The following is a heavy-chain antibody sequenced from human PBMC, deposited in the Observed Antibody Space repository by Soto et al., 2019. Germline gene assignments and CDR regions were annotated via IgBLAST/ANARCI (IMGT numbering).Heavy chain of an antibody. CDR3: ARVFFFHAEDGIRDYGSVSAFLLNRSSDL. J-gene: IGHJ2*01. D-gene: IGHD3-16*01. Sequence: PGKGLEGIGYIYYSGSTYHNPSLKSRVTIAVDTSKNQCSLKLSSVTAAATAVYYCARVFFFHAEDGIRDYGSVSAFLLNRSSDL. V-gene: IGHV4-31*02. CDR2: IYYSGST.